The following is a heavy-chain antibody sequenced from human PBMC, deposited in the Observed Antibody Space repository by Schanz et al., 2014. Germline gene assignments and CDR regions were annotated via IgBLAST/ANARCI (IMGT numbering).Heavy chain of an antibody. J-gene: IGHJ2*01. CDR3: ALSRPSGYGGSWYFDL. V-gene: IGHV3-23*01. D-gene: IGHD2-15*01. Sequence: EAQLLESGGGLVQPGGSLRLSCAASGFTFSSYAMSWVRQAPGKGLEWVSSISSSSSYIYYADSVKGRFTISRDNSKNTLYLQMNSLRAEDTAVYYCALSRPSGYGGSWYFDLWGRGTLVAVSS. CDR2: ISSSSSYI. CDR1: GFTFSSYA.